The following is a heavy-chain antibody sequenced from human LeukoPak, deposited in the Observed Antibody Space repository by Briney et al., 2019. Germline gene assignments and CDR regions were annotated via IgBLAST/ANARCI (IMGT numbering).Heavy chain of an antibody. V-gene: IGHV3-30*18. J-gene: IGHJ3*02. CDR1: GFSFRNYA. Sequence: LPGGSLRLSCKTSGFSFRNYAIYWVRQAPGKGLEWVAVISYDGSNKQYADSVKGRFTISRDNSKNTLYLQMNSLRAEDSTVYYCAKGRSGSYYLEDGFDMWGQGTMVTVSA. CDR3: AKGRSGSYYLEDGFDM. CDR2: ISYDGSNK. D-gene: IGHD1-26*01.